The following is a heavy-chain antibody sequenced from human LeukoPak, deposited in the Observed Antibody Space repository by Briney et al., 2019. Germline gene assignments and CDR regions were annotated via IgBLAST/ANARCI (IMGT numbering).Heavy chain of an antibody. CDR1: GFTFSSYE. CDR3: ARAGITAACDY. Sequence: GGSLRLSCAASGFTFSSYEMNWVRQAPGKGLEWVSYISSSGSTIYYADSVKGRFTISRDNAKNLLYLQMNSLRAEDTAVYYCARAGITAACDYWGQGTLVTVSS. CDR2: ISSSGSTI. J-gene: IGHJ4*02. V-gene: IGHV3-48*03. D-gene: IGHD6-13*01.